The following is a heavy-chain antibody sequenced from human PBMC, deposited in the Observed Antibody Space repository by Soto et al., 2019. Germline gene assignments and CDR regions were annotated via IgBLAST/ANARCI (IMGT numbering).Heavy chain of an antibody. CDR2: IYYSGST. D-gene: IGHD2-2*01. V-gene: IGHV4-61*01. J-gene: IGHJ5*02. Sequence: PXETLSLTCTFSVVSVSSGSYYCSWIRQPPWKGLEWIGYIYYSGSTNYNPSLKSRVTISVDTSKNQFSLKLSSVTAADTAVYYCARGSCSSTSCYLPNWFDPWGQGTLVNVS. CDR1: VVSVSSGSYY. CDR3: ARGSCSSTSCYLPNWFDP.